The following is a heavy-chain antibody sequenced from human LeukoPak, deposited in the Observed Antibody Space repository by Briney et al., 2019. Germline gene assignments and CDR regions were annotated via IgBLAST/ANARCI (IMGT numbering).Heavy chain of an antibody. J-gene: IGHJ6*02. CDR1: GFTFSSYS. D-gene: IGHD3-10*01. CDR3: ASEMRTMVRGSLYYGMDV. V-gene: IGHV3-21*01. Sequence: GGSLRLSRAASGFTFSSYSMNWVRQAPGKGLEWVSSISSSSSYIYYADSVKGRFTISRDNAKNSLYLQMNSLRAEDTAVYYCASEMRTMVRGSLYYGMDVWGQGTTVTVSS. CDR2: ISSSSSYI.